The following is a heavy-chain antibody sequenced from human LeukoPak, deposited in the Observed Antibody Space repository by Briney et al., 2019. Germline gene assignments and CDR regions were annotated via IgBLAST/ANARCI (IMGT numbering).Heavy chain of an antibody. D-gene: IGHD2-2*01. J-gene: IGHJ1*01. CDR1: GFTFSDYH. CDR2: ISSSGSTI. Sequence: GGSLRLSCAASGFTFSDYHMSWIRQAPGKGLEWVSYISSSGSTIYYADSVKGRFTISRDNAKNSLYLQMNSLRAEDTAVYYCARTDKSPGKVDFQHWGQGTLVTVSS. V-gene: IGHV3-11*04. CDR3: ARTDKSPGKVDFQH.